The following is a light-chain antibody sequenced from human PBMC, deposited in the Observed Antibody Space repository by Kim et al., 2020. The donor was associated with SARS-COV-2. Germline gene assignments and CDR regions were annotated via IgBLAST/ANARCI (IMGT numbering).Light chain of an antibody. V-gene: IGLV3-1*01. CDR3: QAWDSTTVI. CDR2: QDY. CDR1: RLGNKY. Sequence: VSPGQTVSITCSGDRLGNKYACWYQQRPGQSPVLVIYQDYKRPSGIPGRFSGSNSGNTATLTISGTQALDEADYCCQAWDSTTVIFGGGTKLTVL. J-gene: IGLJ2*01.